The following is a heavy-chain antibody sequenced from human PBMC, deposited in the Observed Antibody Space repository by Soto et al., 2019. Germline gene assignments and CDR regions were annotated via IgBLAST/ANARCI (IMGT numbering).Heavy chain of an antibody. J-gene: IGHJ4*02. V-gene: IGHV3-30-3*01. CDR3: ARTHAGYFYGYVDY. CDR1: GFTFSSSA. D-gene: IGHD5-18*01. Sequence: GGSLRLSCAASGFTFSSSAMHWVRQAPAKGLEWVAVISYDGSKKYYTDSVKGRFTISRDNSKNTLYLQMNSLRAEDTAVYYCARTHAGYFYGYVDYWGQGTLVTVSS. CDR2: ISYDGSKK.